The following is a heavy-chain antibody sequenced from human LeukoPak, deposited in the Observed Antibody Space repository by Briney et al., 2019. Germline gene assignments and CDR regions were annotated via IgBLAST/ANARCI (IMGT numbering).Heavy chain of an antibody. CDR1: GGSISSGDYY. J-gene: IGHJ4*02. CDR3: ARDRDSSGSKGYFDY. D-gene: IGHD3-22*01. V-gene: IGHV4-30-4*01. CDR2: IYYSGST. Sequence: SETLSLTCTVSGGSISSGDYYWSWIRQPPGKGLEWIGYIYYSGSTYYNPSLKSRVTISVDTSKSQFSLKLSSVTAADTAVYYCARDRDSSGSKGYFDYWGQGTLVTVSS.